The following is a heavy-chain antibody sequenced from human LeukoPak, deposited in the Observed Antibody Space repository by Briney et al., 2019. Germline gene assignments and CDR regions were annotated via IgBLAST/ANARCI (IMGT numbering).Heavy chain of an antibody. CDR3: ARASFIQSDYGGSFDY. D-gene: IGHD4-23*01. V-gene: IGHV4-38-2*02. CDR1: GYSISSGHY. CDR2: IFHSGST. J-gene: IGHJ4*02. Sequence: SETLSLTCTVSGYSISSGHYWGWIRQPPGKGLEWIGTIFHSGSTYYNPSLKSRVTISVDTSKNQFSLKLTSVTAADTAAYYCARASFIQSDYGGSFDYWGQGTLVTVSS.